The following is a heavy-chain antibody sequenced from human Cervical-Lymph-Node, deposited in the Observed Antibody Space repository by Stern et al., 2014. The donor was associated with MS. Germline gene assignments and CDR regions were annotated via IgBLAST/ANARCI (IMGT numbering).Heavy chain of an antibody. V-gene: IGHV5-51*01. CDR1: GYNFTKHW. CDR3: ARIQTSGRMGAFDI. Sequence: EVQLVESGAEVKKPGESLEISCKGSGYNFTKHWIGWVRQMPGKGLEWMGMIYPVDSDTRYSPSFQGQATISADKSINTASLQWSSLKASDTAMYYCARIQTSGRMGAFDIWGQGTMVTVSS. CDR2: IYPVDSDT. J-gene: IGHJ3*02. D-gene: IGHD1-26*01.